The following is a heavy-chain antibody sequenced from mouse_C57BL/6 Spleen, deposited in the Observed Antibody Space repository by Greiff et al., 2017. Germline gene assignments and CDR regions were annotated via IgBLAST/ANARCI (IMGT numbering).Heavy chain of an antibody. V-gene: IGHV1-76*01. CDR1: GYTFTDYY. CDR2: IYPGSGNT. CDR3: ARGGYYGSKDWYFDV. J-gene: IGHJ1*03. D-gene: IGHD1-1*01. Sequence: QVQLKESGAELVRPGASVKLSCKASGYTFTDYYINWVKQRPGQGLEWIARIYPGSGNTYYNEKFKGKATLTAEKSSSTAYMQLSSLTSEDSAVYFCARGGYYGSKDWYFDVWGTGTTVTVSS.